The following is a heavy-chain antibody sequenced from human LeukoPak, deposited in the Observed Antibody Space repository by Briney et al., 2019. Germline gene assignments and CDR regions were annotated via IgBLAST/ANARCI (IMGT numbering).Heavy chain of an antibody. D-gene: IGHD2-2*01. CDR1: GGTFSSYA. V-gene: IGHV1-69*13. CDR2: IIPIFGTA. Sequence: GASVKVSCKASGGTFSSYAISWVRQASGQGLEWMGGIIPIFGTANYAQKFQGRVTITADESTSTAYMELSSLRSEDTAVYYCARGYCSSTSCYGNWFDPWGQGTLVTVSS. J-gene: IGHJ5*02. CDR3: ARGYCSSTSCYGNWFDP.